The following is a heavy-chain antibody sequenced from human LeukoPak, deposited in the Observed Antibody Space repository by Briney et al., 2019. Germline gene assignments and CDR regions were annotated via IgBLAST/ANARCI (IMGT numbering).Heavy chain of an antibody. CDR2: IKSKTDGGTT. CDR1: GFXFRSAW. D-gene: IGHD3-10*01. Sequence: PGGSLRLSCGASGFXFRSAWINWVRQAPGRGLEWVGRIKSKTDGGTTDYAAPVKGRFTISRDDSKTTLYLQMNSLQTEDTAVYYCTTDQVVRGVTNDYWGQGTLVTVSS. CDR3: TTDQVVRGVTNDY. J-gene: IGHJ4*02. V-gene: IGHV3-15*01.